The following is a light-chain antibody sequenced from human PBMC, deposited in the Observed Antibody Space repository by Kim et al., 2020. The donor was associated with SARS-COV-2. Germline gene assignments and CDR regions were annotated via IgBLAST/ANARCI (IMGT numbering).Light chain of an antibody. Sequence: EIVMTQSPATLSVSPGDRATLSCRASQSISSNLAWYQQKPGQAPRLLIYGASTRATGVPARFNGSGSGTEFTLTISSLQSEDFAVYYCQQYNRAFGQGTKVDSK. CDR2: GAS. V-gene: IGKV3-15*01. CDR1: QSISSN. J-gene: IGKJ1*01. CDR3: QQYNRA.